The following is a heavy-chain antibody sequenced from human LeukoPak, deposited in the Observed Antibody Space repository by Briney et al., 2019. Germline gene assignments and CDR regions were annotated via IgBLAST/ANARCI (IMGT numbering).Heavy chain of an antibody. V-gene: IGHV3-23*01. CDR2: ISGSGGST. D-gene: IGHD6-19*01. Sequence: GGSLRLSCAASGFTFSSYAMSWVRQAPGKGLEWVSAISGSGGSTYYADSVKGRFTISRDNSKNTLYLQMNSLRAEDTAVYYCASHSSGWYEEYFQHWGQGTLVTVSS. J-gene: IGHJ1*01. CDR1: GFTFSSYA. CDR3: ASHSSGWYEEYFQH.